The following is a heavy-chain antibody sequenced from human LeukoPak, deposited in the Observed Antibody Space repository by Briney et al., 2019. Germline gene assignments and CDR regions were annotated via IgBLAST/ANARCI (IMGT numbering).Heavy chain of an antibody. CDR1: GGSIRSYY. V-gene: IGHV4-59*08. Sequence: SETLSLTCSVSGGSIRSYYWSWIRQPPGKGLEWIGYHHHSGSTNYNPSLKSRVTISVDTSKNQFSLKLSSVTAADTAVYYCARGARAGYNLEPFDYWGQGTLVTVSS. CDR3: ARGARAGYNLEPFDY. J-gene: IGHJ4*02. D-gene: IGHD5-24*01. CDR2: HHHSGST.